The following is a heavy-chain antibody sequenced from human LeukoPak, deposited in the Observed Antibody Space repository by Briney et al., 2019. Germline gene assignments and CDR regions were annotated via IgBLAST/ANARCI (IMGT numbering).Heavy chain of an antibody. D-gene: IGHD2-21*01. CDR3: ARGEYCGGDCSSSDAFDI. CDR1: GYTFTSYG. J-gene: IGHJ3*02. V-gene: IGHV1-18*01. Sequence: ASVKVSCKASGYTFTSYGLIWVRQAPGQGLEWMGWISAYNGNKNYAQNLQGRVNMTTDTSTTTAYLEMRSLRSDDTAVYYCARGEYCGGDCSSSDAFDIWGQGTMVTVSS. CDR2: ISAYNGNK.